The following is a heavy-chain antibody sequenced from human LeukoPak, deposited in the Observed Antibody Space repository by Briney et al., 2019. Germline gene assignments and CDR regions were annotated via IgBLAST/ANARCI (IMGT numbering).Heavy chain of an antibody. D-gene: IGHD3-9*01. CDR2: INPSGGST. J-gene: IGHJ6*02. Sequence: ASVKVSCKASGYTFTSYYMHWVRQAPGQGLEWMGIINPSGGSTSYVEKFHGRVTMTRDTSASTVFMELSSLRSEDTAVYYCAIHLGDYYDILTGYSPWSYGMDVWGQGTTVTVSS. CDR1: GYTFTSYY. CDR3: AIHLGDYYDILTGYSPWSYGMDV. V-gene: IGHV1-46*01.